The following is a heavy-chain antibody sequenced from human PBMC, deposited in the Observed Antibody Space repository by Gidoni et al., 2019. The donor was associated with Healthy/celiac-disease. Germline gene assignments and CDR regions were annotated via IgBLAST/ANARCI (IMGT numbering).Heavy chain of an antibody. CDR3: ASSLGVVRFLEWSIPDAFDI. CDR2: IKTNSGGT. J-gene: IGHJ3*02. Sequence: QVQLLQSGAEVKKPGASVNGSCQASGYAFPGSNMHWVRQAPGQGIAWMGWIKTNSGGTNYEQKLQGRVNMTRDTSISKAYMELSRLRSDDTAVYYCASSLGVVRFLEWSIPDAFDIWGQGTMVTVSS. V-gene: IGHV1-2*02. D-gene: IGHD3-3*01. CDR1: GYAFPGSN.